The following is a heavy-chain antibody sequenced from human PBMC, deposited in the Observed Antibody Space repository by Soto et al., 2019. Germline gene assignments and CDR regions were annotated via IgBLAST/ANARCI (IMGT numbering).Heavy chain of an antibody. CDR2: ISSSSSTI. V-gene: IGHV3-48*04. CDR1: GFTFSSYS. D-gene: IGHD2-15*01. J-gene: IGHJ3*02. Sequence: GGSLRLSCAASGFTFSSYSMNWVRQAPGKGLEWVSYISSSSSTIYYADSVKGRFTISRDNAKNSLYLQMNSLRAEDTAVDYCARDSSRIAKEVADAFDIWGQGTMVTVSS. CDR3: ARDSSRIAKEVADAFDI.